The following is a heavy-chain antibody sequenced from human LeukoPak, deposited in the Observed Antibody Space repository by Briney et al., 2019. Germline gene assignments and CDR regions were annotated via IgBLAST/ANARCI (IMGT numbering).Heavy chain of an antibody. D-gene: IGHD4-17*01. CDR2: ISWNSGSI. V-gene: IGHV3-9*03. J-gene: IGHJ6*03. CDR3: AKGKYGDYEPNYYMDV. CDR1: GFTFDDYA. Sequence: GGSLRLSCAASGFTFDDYAMHWVRQAPGKGLEWVSGISWNSGSIGYADSVKGRFTISRDNAKNSLYLQMNSLRAEDMALYYCAKGKYGDYEPNYYMDVWGKGTTVTVSS.